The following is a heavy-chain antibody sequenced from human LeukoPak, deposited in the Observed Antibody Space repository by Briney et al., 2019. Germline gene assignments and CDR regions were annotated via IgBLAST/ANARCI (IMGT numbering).Heavy chain of an antibody. J-gene: IGHJ4*02. Sequence: PGGSLRLSCAAPGFTFSSYGMHWVRQAPGKGLEWVAVISYDGTNKYYADSVRGRFTISRDNSKNTLYLQMDSLRTEDTAVYYCARVELYASGWYGSIDYWGQGTLVAVSS. V-gene: IGHV3-30*03. CDR1: GFTFSSYG. CDR3: ARVELYASGWYGSIDY. CDR2: ISYDGTNK. D-gene: IGHD6-19*01.